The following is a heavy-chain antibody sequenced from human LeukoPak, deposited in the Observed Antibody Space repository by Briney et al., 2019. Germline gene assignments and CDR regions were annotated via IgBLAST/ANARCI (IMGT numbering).Heavy chain of an antibody. CDR1: GGSFSGYY. J-gene: IGHJ3*02. Sequence: SETLSLTCAVYGGSFSGYYWSWIRQPPGKGLEWIGEINHSGSTNYNPSLKSRVTISVDTSKNQFSLKLSPVTAADTAVYYCARQKRNNWNYDAFDIWGQGTMVTVSS. V-gene: IGHV4-34*01. CDR3: ARQKRNNWNYDAFDI. CDR2: INHSGST. D-gene: IGHD1-7*01.